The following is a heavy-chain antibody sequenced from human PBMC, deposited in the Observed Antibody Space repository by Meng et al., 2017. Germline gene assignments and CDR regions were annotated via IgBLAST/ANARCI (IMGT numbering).Heavy chain of an antibody. CDR1: GGSISSGSYY. CDR2: IYTSGST. V-gene: IGHV4-61*02. Sequence: SETLSLTCTVSGGSISSGSYYWSWIRQPAGKGLEWIGRIYTSGSTNYNPSLKSRVTISVDTSKNQFSLKLSSVTAADTAVYYCARVQVGSGSYYGYYYGMDVWGQGTTVTVSS. CDR3: ARVQVGSGSYYGYYYGMDV. D-gene: IGHD1-26*01. J-gene: IGHJ6*02.